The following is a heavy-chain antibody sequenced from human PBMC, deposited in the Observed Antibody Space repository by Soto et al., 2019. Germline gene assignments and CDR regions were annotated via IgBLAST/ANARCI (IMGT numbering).Heavy chain of an antibody. J-gene: IGHJ6*02. CDR1: GGSFSCYY. V-gene: IGHV4-34*01. CDR3: ARMIVYNWNYGAYYYGMDV. D-gene: IGHD1-7*01. Sequence: PSETLSLTCAVYGGSFSCYYRSWIRQPPGKGLEWIGEINHSGSTNYNPSLKSRVTISVDTSKNQFSLKLSSVTAADTAVYYCARMIVYNWNYGAYYYGMDVWGQGTTVTVSS. CDR2: INHSGST.